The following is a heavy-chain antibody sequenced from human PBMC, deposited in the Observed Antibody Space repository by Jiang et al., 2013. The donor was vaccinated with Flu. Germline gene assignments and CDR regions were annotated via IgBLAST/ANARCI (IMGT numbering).Heavy chain of an antibody. Sequence: GSGLVKPSQTLSLTCTVSGDSISSFDYYWSWIRQPPGKGLEWIGHISFSGSTFYSPSLKSRIAISIDGSKNQFSLKLTSVTGADTAVYYCARSGSTLLNYWGQGTRVTVSS. CDR3: ARSGSTLLNY. D-gene: IGHD1-26*01. V-gene: IGHV4-30-4*01. CDR2: ISFSGST. CDR1: GDSISSFDYY. J-gene: IGHJ4*02.